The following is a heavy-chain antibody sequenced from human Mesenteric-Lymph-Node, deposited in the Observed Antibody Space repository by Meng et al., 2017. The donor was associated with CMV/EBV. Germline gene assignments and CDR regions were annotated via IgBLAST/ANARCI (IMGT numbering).Heavy chain of an antibody. Sequence: SETLSLTCTVSGGSINSSPYYWGWIRQPPGKGLEWIGGIYYSGSTYYNPSLKSRVTISVDTSKNQFSLRLSSVTAADTAIYYCARYAHMIAAPKGFDFWGQGTLVTVSS. CDR1: GGSINSSPYY. CDR2: IYYSGST. V-gene: IGHV4-39*07. J-gene: IGHJ4*02. CDR3: ARYAHMIAAPKGFDF. D-gene: IGHD6-6*01.